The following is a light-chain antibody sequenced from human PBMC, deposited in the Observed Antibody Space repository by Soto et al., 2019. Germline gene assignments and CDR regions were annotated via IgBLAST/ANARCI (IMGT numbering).Light chain of an antibody. Sequence: DIQMTQPPSSLSASVGDRVAITCQASQDISNYLNWYQQKPGKAPKLLIYDASNLETGVPSRFSGSGSGTDFTLTISSLQPEDFATYYCQQANSFPTFGQVTRLEIK. J-gene: IGKJ5*01. V-gene: IGKV1-33*01. CDR1: QDISNY. CDR3: QQANSFPT. CDR2: DAS.